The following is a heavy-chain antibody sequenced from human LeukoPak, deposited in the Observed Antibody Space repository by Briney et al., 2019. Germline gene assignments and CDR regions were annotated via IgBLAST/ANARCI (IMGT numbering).Heavy chain of an antibody. CDR2: INHSGST. CDR1: GGSFSGYY. CDR3: ARGPHTGVNYYDSSGYYY. V-gene: IGHV4-34*01. Sequence: SETLSLTCAVYGGSFSGYYWSWIRQPPGKGLEWIGEINHSGSTNYNSSLKSRVTISVDTSKNQLSLKLSSVTAADTAVYYCARGPHTGVNYYDSSGYYYWGQGTLVTVSS. J-gene: IGHJ4*02. D-gene: IGHD3-22*01.